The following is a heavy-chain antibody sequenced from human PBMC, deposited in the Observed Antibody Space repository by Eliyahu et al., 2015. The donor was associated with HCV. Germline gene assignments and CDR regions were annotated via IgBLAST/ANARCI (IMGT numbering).Heavy chain of an antibody. D-gene: IGHD2-15*01. CDR3: ARGRYCSGGSCYQDY. CDR2: VSGSGSNT. Sequence: EVQLLDSGGGLVQPGGSLRLSCAASGFTFXGYAMNWVRQAPGKGLEWVSTVSGSGSNTYYADSVKGRFTISRDNSKNTLYLQMNSLRGEDTAVYYCARGRYCSGGSCYQDYWGQGTLVTVSS. CDR1: GFTFXGYA. J-gene: IGHJ4*02. V-gene: IGHV3-23*01.